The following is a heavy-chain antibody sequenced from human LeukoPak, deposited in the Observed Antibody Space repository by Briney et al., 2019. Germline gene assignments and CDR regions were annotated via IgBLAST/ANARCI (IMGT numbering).Heavy chain of an antibody. CDR2: VDPEDGET. Sequence: ATVKISCKVSGYTFTDYYMHWVQQAPGKGLEWMGLVDPEDGETIYAEKFQGRVTITADTSTDTAYMGLSSLRSEDTAVYYCATLGNDFWSGYPSRTFDYWGQGTLVTVSS. CDR1: GYTFTDYY. CDR3: ATLGNDFWSGYPSRTFDY. D-gene: IGHD3-3*01. J-gene: IGHJ4*02. V-gene: IGHV1-69-2*01.